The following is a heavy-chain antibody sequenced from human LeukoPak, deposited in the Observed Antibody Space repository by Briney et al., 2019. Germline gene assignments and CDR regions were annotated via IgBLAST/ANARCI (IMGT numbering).Heavy chain of an antibody. CDR2: IRYDGSNK. V-gene: IGHV3-30*02. CDR1: GFTFSSYG. Sequence: GGSLRLSCAASGFTFSSYGMHWVRQAPGKGLERVAFIRYDGSNKYYADSVKGRFTISRDNSKNTLYLQMNSLRAEDTAVYYCAKVDYYYDSSGYFFDYWGQGTLVTVSS. D-gene: IGHD3-22*01. J-gene: IGHJ4*02. CDR3: AKVDYYYDSSGYFFDY.